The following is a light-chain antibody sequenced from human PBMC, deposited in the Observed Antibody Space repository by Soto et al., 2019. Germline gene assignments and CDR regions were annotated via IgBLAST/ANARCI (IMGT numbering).Light chain of an antibody. J-gene: IGLJ2*01. CDR2: VKTDGSH. Sequence: QSVLTQSPSASASLGASVKLTCTLSSGHISYAIAWYQQQPDKGPRYLMKVKTDGSHTKGDGIPDRFLGSSSGAERYLTISSVQSEDEAEYFCQTWGTGTVVFGGGIKLTVL. CDR3: QTWGTGTVV. V-gene: IGLV4-69*01. CDR1: SGHISYA.